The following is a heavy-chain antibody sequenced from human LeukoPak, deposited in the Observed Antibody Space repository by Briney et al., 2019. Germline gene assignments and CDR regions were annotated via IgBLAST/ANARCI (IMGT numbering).Heavy chain of an antibody. D-gene: IGHD3-22*01. CDR1: GGSFSGYY. Sequence: PSETLSLTCAVYGGSFSGYYWSWIRQPPGKGLEWIGEINHSGSTNYNPSLKSRVTISADTSKNQFSLKLSSVTAADTAVYYCARERTGYYDSSGYSFDPWGQGTLVTVSS. CDR2: INHSGST. J-gene: IGHJ5*02. CDR3: ARERTGYYDSSGYSFDP. V-gene: IGHV4-34*01.